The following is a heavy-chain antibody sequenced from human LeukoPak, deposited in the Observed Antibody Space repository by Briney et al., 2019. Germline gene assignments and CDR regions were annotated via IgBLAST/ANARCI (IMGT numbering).Heavy chain of an antibody. J-gene: IGHJ3*02. CDR1: GVSISSSNYY. CDR2: IYYSGST. V-gene: IGHV4-39*01. Sequence: RSSETLSLTCTVSGVSISSSNYYWGWIRQPPGKGLEWIGSIYYSGSTYYNPSLKSRVTISVDTSKNQFSLKLSSVTAADTAVYYCARSHDAFDIWGQGTMVTVSS. CDR3: ARSHDAFDI.